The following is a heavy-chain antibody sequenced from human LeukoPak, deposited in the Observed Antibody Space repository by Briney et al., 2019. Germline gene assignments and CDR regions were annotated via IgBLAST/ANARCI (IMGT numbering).Heavy chain of an antibody. CDR3: ARGYGDYPNWFDP. CDR1: RYTFTKYF. Sequence: SVKVSCKASRYTFTKYFTQWVRQAPGQGLEWMGGIIPIFGTANYAQKFQGRVTITADESTSTAYMELSSLRSEDTAVYYCARGYGDYPNWFDPWGQGTLVTVSS. D-gene: IGHD4-17*01. J-gene: IGHJ5*02. V-gene: IGHV1-69*13. CDR2: IIPIFGTA.